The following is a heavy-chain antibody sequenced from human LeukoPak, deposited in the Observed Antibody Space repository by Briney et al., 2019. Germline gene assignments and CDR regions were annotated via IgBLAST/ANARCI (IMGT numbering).Heavy chain of an antibody. CDR3: TTSGYRASRGDY. J-gene: IGHJ4*02. V-gene: IGHV3-15*01. CDR1: GFTFSNAW. D-gene: IGHD3-10*01. CDR2: IKSKTDGGTT. Sequence: GGSLRLSCAASGFTFSNAWMSWVRQAPGKGREWVGRIKSKTDGGTTDYDAHVKGRFPISRDDSKNTLYLQMNSMKTEDTAVYYCTTSGYRASRGDYWGQGTLVTVSS.